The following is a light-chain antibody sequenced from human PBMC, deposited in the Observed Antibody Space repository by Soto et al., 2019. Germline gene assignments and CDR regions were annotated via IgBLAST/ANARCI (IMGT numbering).Light chain of an antibody. V-gene: IGKV1-5*03. CDR3: QQYNSYSMT. CDR1: QSISSW. Sequence: DIQMTQSPSTLSASVGDRVTITCRASQSISSWLAWYQQKPGKAPKLLTYKASTLESGVPSRFSGSGSGTEVTLTISSLQPDDFATYYCQQYNSYSMTFGRGTKVEIK. CDR2: KAS. J-gene: IGKJ1*01.